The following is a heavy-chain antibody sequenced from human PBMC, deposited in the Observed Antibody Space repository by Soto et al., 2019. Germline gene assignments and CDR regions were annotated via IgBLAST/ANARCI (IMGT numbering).Heavy chain of an antibody. D-gene: IGHD3-16*02. J-gene: IGHJ6*03. V-gene: IGHV4-59*01. CDR3: ARGGNLHLGELSLVLSGYYMDV. CDR1: GGSISSYY. Sequence: SETLSLTCTVSGGSISSYYWSWIRQPPGKGLEWIGYIYYSGSTNYNPSLKSRVTISVDTSKNQFSLKLSSVTAADTAVYYCARGGNLHLGELSLVLSGYYMDVWGKGTTVTVSS. CDR2: IYYSGST.